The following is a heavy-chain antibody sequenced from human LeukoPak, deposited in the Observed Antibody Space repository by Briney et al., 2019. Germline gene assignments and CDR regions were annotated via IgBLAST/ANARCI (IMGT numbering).Heavy chain of an antibody. CDR2: ISGNGGNT. D-gene: IGHD1-14*01. CDR3: ARDRPGTTSLEY. V-gene: IGHV3-64*04. CDR1: GFTFSSYA. Sequence: GGSLRLSCSASGFTFSSYAMHWVRQAPGKGLEYVSAISGNGGNTYYADSLKGRFTISRDNSKNTLYLQMSSLRVEDTAVYYCARDRPGTTSLEYWGQGTLVTVSS. J-gene: IGHJ4*02.